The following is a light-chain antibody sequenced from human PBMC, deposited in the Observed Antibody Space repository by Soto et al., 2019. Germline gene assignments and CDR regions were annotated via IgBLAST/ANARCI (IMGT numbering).Light chain of an antibody. CDR1: QSVSSN. CDR3: QQRSNWLT. V-gene: IGKV3-11*01. J-gene: IGKJ4*01. CDR2: GAS. Sequence: DIVLTQSPDTLSLSPGERATLSFRASQSVSSNLAWYQQKPGQAPRLLIYGASNRATGIPARFSGSGSGTDFTITISSLEPEDFAVYYCQQRSNWLTFGGGTKADI.